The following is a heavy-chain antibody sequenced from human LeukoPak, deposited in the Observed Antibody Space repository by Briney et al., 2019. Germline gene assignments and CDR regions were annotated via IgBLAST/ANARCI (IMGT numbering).Heavy chain of an antibody. CDR1: GGSISSYY. CDR2: THYRGNT. D-gene: IGHD3-3*01. J-gene: IGHJ4*02. CDR3: AGGFWSGYYKGPFDY. Sequence: VKPSETLSLTCTVSGGSISSYYWSWIRQPPGKGLEWIGYTHYRGNTTYNPSLKSRVTISVGTSKNQFSLKLSSVTAADTAVYYCAGGFWSGYYKGPFDYWGQGTLVTVSS. V-gene: IGHV4-59*01.